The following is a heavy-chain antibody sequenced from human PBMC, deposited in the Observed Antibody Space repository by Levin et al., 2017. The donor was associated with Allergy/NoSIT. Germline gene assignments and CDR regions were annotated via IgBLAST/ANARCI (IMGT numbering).Heavy chain of an antibody. J-gene: IGHJ5*02. D-gene: IGHD6-13*01. V-gene: IGHV3-23*01. CDR1: GFTFSSYV. CDR3: AKSYNSSSWFDP. Sequence: GGSLRLSCAASGFTFSSYVMNWVRQAPGKGLEWVSGISGGGSGGTTYYADSVKGRFTISRDNHMNTLYLQMNSLRAEDTAVYYCAKSYNSSSWFDPWGQGTLVTVSS. CDR2: ISGGGSGGTT.